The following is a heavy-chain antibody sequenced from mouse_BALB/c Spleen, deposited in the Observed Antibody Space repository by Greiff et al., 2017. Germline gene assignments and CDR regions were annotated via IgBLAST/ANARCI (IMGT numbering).Heavy chain of an antibody. CDR3: ARRLYDYPFDY. V-gene: IGHV1-54*01. CDR1: GYAFTNYL. Sequence: VQLQQSGAELVRPGTSVKVSCKASGYAFTNYLIEWVKQRPGQGLEWIGVINPGSGGTNYNEKFKGKATLTADKSSSTAYMQLSSLTSDDSAVYYCARRLYDYPFDYWGQGTTLTVSS. J-gene: IGHJ2*01. D-gene: IGHD2-4*01. CDR2: INPGSGGT.